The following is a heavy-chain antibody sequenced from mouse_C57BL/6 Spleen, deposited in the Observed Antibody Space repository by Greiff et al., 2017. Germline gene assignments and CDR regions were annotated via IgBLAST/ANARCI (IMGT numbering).Heavy chain of an antibody. CDR2: IYPGSGST. V-gene: IGHV1-55*01. CDR1: GYTFTSYW. Sequence: QVQLQQPGAELVKPGASVKMSCKASGYTFTSYWITWVKQRPGQGLEWIGDIYPGSGSTNYNEKFKSKATLTVDTSSSTAYMQLSSLTSEDSAVYYGAREGVGYSGGSYVYFDVWGTGTTVTVSS. D-gene: IGHD1-1*02. J-gene: IGHJ1*03. CDR3: AREGVGYSGGSYVYFDV.